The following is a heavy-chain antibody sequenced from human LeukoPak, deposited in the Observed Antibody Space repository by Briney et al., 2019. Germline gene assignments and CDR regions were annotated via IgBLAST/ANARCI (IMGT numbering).Heavy chain of an antibody. D-gene: IGHD2-2*01. CDR3: ARDQRYCSSSSCPWEPFDY. J-gene: IGHJ4*02. Sequence: GGSLRLSCAASGFSFSNYAMSWARQAPGKGLEWVANIKQDGSEKYYVDSVKGRFTISRDNAKNSLYLQMNSLRAEDTAVYYCARDQRYCSSSSCPWEPFDYWGQGTLVTVSS. V-gene: IGHV3-7*05. CDR2: IKQDGSEK. CDR1: GFSFSNYA.